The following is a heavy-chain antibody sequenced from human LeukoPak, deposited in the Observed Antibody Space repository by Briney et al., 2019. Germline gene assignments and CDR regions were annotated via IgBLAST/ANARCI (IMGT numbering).Heavy chain of an antibody. D-gene: IGHD2-2*01. CDR3: ARPAFSTSFLVVY. J-gene: IGHJ4*02. CDR2: ISSSSSYI. CDR1: GFTFSSYT. V-gene: IGHV3-21*01. Sequence: GSLRLSCAASGFTFSSYTMNWVRQAPGKGLEWVSSISSSSSYIYYADSVKGRFTISRDNAKNSLFLQMNSLRAEDTAVYYCARPAFSTSFLVVYWGQGTLVTVSS.